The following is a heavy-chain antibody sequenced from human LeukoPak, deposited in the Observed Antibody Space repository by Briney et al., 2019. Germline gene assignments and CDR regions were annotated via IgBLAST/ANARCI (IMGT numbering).Heavy chain of an antibody. CDR3: ARVGDDSSRYFEV. V-gene: IGHV4-30-4*01. J-gene: IGHJ4*02. Sequence: SETLSLTCTVSGGSISSGDYYWSWIRQPPGKGLEWIGYIYYSGSTYYNPSLKSRVTISVDTSKNQFSLKLSSVTAADTAVYYCARVGDDSSRYFEVWGQGTLVTVSS. CDR1: GGSISSGDYY. CDR2: IYYSGST. D-gene: IGHD6-13*01.